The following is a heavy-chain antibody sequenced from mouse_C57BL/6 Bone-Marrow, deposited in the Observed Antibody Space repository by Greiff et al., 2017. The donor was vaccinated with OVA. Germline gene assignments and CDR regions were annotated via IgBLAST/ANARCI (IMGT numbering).Heavy chain of an antibody. Sequence: QVQLQQSGPELVKPGASVKISCKASGYAFSSSWMNWVKQRPGKGLEWIGRIYPGDGDTNYNGKFKGTATLTADKSSSTAYMQLSSLISEDSAVYFCARPNLAYFDYWGQGTTLTVSS. CDR1: GYAFSSSW. CDR2: IYPGDGDT. V-gene: IGHV1-82*01. CDR3: ARPNLAYFDY. D-gene: IGHD6-1*01. J-gene: IGHJ2*01.